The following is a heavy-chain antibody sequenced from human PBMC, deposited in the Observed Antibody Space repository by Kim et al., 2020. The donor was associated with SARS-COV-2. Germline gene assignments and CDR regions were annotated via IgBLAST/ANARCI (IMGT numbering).Heavy chain of an antibody. CDR2: VSGSGGNT. D-gene: IGHD3-10*01. Sequence: WGSLRLSCTASGFTFSDYAMSWVRQVPGKGLEWVSVVSGSGGNTYYADSVKGRFTVSRDNSKNTLFLQMSSLRPEDTAVYYCAKDGPGRKTVNRYYYYYAMDVWGQGTTVSVS. CDR3: AKDGPGRKTVNRYYYYYAMDV. V-gene: IGHV3-23*01. J-gene: IGHJ6*02. CDR1: GFTFSDYA.